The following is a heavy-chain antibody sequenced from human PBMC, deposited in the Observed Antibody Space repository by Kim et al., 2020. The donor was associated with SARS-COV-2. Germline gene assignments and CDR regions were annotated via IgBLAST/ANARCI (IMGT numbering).Heavy chain of an antibody. CDR2: ISYDGSNK. Sequence: GGSLRLSCAASGFTFSSYGMHWVRQAPGKGLEWVAVISYDGSNKYYADSVKGRFTISRDNSKNTLYLQMNSLRAEDTAVYYCAKDLDYGDYYYYYGMDVWGQGTTVTVSS. J-gene: IGHJ6*02. D-gene: IGHD4-17*01. CDR3: AKDLDYGDYYYYYGMDV. CDR1: GFTFSSYG. V-gene: IGHV3-30*18.